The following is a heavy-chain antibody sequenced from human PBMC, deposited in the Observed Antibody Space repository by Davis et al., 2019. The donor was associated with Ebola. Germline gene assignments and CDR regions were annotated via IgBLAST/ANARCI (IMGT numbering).Heavy chain of an antibody. CDR3: APQRITIFGVADVGGMDV. Sequence: GESLKISCAASGFTVSSNYMSWIRQAPGKGLEWVSYISSSGSTIYYADSVKGRFTISRDNAKNSLYLQMNSLRAEDTAVYYCAPQRITIFGVADVGGMDVWGQGTTVTVSS. CDR1: GFTVSSNY. D-gene: IGHD3-3*01. V-gene: IGHV3-11*01. J-gene: IGHJ6*02. CDR2: ISSSGSTI.